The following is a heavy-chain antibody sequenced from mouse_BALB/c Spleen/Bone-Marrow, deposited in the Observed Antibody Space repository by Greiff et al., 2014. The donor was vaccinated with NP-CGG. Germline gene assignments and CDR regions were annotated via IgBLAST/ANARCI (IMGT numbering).Heavy chain of an antibody. D-gene: IGHD2-3*01. CDR3: TRTYEYFDY. Sequence: VQLQQSGADLVRPGASVRLSCKASGYTFTTYWINWVKQRPGQGLEWIGNIYPSDSYTNYNQKFKDRATLTVDKSSSTAYMQLSSPTSGDSAVYYCTRTYEYFDYWGQGTTLTVSS. J-gene: IGHJ2*01. CDR2: IYPSDSYT. V-gene: IGHV1-69*02. CDR1: GYTFTTYW.